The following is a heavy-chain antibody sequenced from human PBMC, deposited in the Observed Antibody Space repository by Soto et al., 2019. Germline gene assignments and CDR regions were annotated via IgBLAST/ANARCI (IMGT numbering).Heavy chain of an antibody. Sequence: EVQLVESGGGLVQPGRSLRLSCAASGFTFDDYAMHWVRQAPGKGLEWVSGISWNSGSIGYADSVKGRFTISRDNAKNSLYLQMNSLRAEDTALYYCAKDLRGSHYGSGKAFDIWGQGTMFTVSS. CDR1: GFTFDDYA. J-gene: IGHJ3*02. D-gene: IGHD3-10*01. V-gene: IGHV3-9*01. CDR2: ISWNSGSI. CDR3: AKDLRGSHYGSGKAFDI.